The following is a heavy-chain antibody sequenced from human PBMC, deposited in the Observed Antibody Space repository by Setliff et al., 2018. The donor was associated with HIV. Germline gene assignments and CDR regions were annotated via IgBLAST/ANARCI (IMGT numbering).Heavy chain of an antibody. J-gene: IGHJ4*02. CDR1: GDFISSSSYY. D-gene: IGHD3-22*01. V-gene: IGHV4-39*01. CDR3: ASLPPLYDSSGYYFDY. Sequence: SETLSLTCSVSGDFISSSSYYWGWIRQPPGKGLEWIGSIYYSGSTYYNPSLNSRVTISVDASKNQFSLKLSSVTAADTAVYYCASLPPLYDSSGYYFDYWGQGTLVTVSS. CDR2: IYYSGST.